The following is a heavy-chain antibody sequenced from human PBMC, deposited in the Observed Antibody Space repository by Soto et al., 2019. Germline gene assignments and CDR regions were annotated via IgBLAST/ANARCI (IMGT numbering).Heavy chain of an antibody. D-gene: IGHD3-10*01. CDR2: ISGSGGST. J-gene: IGHJ4*02. Sequence: LRLSCAASGFTFSSYAMSWVRQAPGKGLEWVSAISGSGGSTYYADSVKGRFTISRDNSKNTLYLQMNSLRAEDTAVYYCAKDIKYYYGSGQFSDYWGQGTLVTVS. V-gene: IGHV3-23*01. CDR3: AKDIKYYYGSGQFSDY. CDR1: GFTFSSYA.